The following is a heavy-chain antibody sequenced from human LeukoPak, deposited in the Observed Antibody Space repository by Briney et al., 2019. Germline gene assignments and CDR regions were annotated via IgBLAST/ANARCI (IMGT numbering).Heavy chain of an antibody. D-gene: IGHD6-13*01. CDR1: GFTLSGYG. Sequence: GGPLNLSCPALGFTLSGYGMTWVGKVPGKGLEWVSSISSSGYYISYADSVKGRFTISRDNAKNSLYLQMNGLRVEDTAVYYCARDRSNQGLSGIGFDYWGQGTLVTVSS. CDR2: ISSSGYYI. V-gene: IGHV3-21*01. CDR3: ARDRSNQGLSGIGFDY. J-gene: IGHJ4*02.